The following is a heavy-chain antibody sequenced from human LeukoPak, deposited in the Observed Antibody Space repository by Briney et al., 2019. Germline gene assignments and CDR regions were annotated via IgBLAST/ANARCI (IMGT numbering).Heavy chain of an antibody. Sequence: SETLSLTCAVSAGSISGYYWSWIRQPPGKGLEWIGEINHSGSTNYNPSLKSRVTISVDTSKNQFSLKLSSVTAADTAVYYCARGGGRYSSGWSIRYPNHYFDYWGQGTLVTVSS. CDR2: INHSGST. CDR1: AGSISGYY. CDR3: ARGGGRYSSGWSIRYPNHYFDY. D-gene: IGHD6-19*01. V-gene: IGHV4-34*01. J-gene: IGHJ4*02.